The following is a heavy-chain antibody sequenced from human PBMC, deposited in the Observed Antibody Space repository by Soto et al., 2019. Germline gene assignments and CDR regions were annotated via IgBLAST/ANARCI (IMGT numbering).Heavy chain of an antibody. V-gene: IGHV4-39*02. D-gene: IGHD3-10*01. Sequence: ETLSLTCTVSGGSISSSSYYWGWIRQPGGNGLDLIGSIYYSGSTYYNPYLKSRVTISVDTSKNQFSLKLSSVTAADTAVYYCARDQVVRGVIITYYYGMDVWGQGTTVTVAS. J-gene: IGHJ6*02. CDR3: ARDQVVRGVIITYYYGMDV. CDR1: GGSISSSSYY. CDR2: IYYSGST.